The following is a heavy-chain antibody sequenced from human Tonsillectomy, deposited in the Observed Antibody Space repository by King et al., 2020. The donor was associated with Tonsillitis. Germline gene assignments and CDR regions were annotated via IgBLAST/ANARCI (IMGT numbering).Heavy chain of an antibody. CDR3: AKDYSDDSWWYFDL. J-gene: IGHJ2*01. CDR2: ISYDERKK. CDR1: GFSFRTYG. D-gene: IGHD3-3*01. V-gene: IGHV3-30*18. Sequence: VQLVESGGGVVQPGRSLRLSCAASGFSFRTYGMHRVRQAPGHGLDWVSVISYDERKKYYADSVKGRFTISRDNSKNTLYLQMNSLRAEDTAVYYCAKDYSDDSWWYFDLWGRGTLVTVSS.